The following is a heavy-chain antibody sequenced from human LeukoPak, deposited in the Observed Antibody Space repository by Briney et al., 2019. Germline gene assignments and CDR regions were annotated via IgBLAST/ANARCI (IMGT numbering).Heavy chain of an antibody. D-gene: IGHD3-22*01. CDR1: GFTFSSYW. CDR2: IKQDGSEK. V-gene: IGHV3-7*01. CDR3: ASPLNYDSSGYYDDY. J-gene: IGHJ4*02. Sequence: GGSLRLTCAASGFTFSSYWMNWVRQAPGKGLEWVANIKQDGSEKYYVDSVKGRFTISRDNAKNSLYLQMNSLRAEDTAVYYCASPLNYDSSGYYDDYWGQGTLVTVSS.